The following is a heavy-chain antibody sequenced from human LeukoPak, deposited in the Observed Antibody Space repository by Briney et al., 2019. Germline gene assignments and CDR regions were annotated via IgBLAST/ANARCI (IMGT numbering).Heavy chain of an antibody. CDR2: INPNSCGT. D-gene: IGHD2-2*01. CDR1: GCTFTGYY. CDR3: ARGKSSGGIVVVPAAHYYYMDV. J-gene: IGHJ6*03. Sequence: ASVNVSCKCSGCTFTGYYMHWVRQAPGQGLEWMGWINPNSCGTNYAQKFQGRVTMTRDTSISTAYMELSRLRSDDTAVYYCARGKSSGGIVVVPAAHYYYMDVRGKGTTVTVSS. V-gene: IGHV1-2*02.